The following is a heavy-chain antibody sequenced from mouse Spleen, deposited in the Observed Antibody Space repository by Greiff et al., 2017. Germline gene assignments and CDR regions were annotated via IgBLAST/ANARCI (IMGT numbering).Heavy chain of an antibody. CDR1: GYSFTGYF. CDR2: INPYNGDT. CDR3: ARGYYDYGGDYFDY. D-gene: IGHD2-4*01. Sequence: VQLQQSGPELVKPGDSVKISCKASGYSFTGYFMNWVMQSHGKSLEWIGRINPYNGDTFYNQKFKGKATLTVDKSSSTAHMELRSLTSEDSAVYYCARGYYDYGGDYFDYWGQGTTLTVSS. J-gene: IGHJ2*01. V-gene: IGHV1-20*01.